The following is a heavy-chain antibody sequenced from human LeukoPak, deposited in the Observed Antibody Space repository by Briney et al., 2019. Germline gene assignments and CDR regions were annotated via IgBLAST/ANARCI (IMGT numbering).Heavy chain of an antibody. Sequence: PGGSLRLSCAASGFIFSDYYMSWIRQAPEKGLEWLSYISSSSRHINYADSVKGRFTTSRDNAKKSLYLQMNSLRAEDTAVYYCAREGSYDSTGYYYGYWGQGTLVTVSS. D-gene: IGHD3-22*01. J-gene: IGHJ4*02. CDR3: AREGSYDSTGYYYGY. CDR1: GFIFSDYY. V-gene: IGHV3-11*06. CDR2: ISSSSRHI.